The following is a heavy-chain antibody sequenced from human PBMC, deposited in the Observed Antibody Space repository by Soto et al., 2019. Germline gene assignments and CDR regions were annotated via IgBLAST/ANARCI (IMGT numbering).Heavy chain of an antibody. CDR1: GGSISSYY. D-gene: IGHD2-8*01. J-gene: IGHJ4*02. CDR2: IHYSGST. Sequence: SETLSLTCTVFGGSISSYYWSWIRQSPGKGLEWIGNIHYSGSTYYMPSLRSRVTLSVDTSKNQFSLRLTSVTAEDTAVYYCARHEGNGNVWPLDYWGQGILVTVSS. V-gene: IGHV4-39*01. CDR3: ARHEGNGNVWPLDY.